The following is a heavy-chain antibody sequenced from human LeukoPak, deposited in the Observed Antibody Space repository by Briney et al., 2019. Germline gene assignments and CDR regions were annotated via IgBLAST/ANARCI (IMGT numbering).Heavy chain of an antibody. CDR3: ARDPQQLVTFDY. Sequence: SETLSLTCTVSGGSISSSSYYWGWIRQPPGKGLEWIGSIYYSGSTYYNPSLKSRVTISVDTSKNQFSLKLSSVTAADTAVYYCARDPQQLVTFDYWGQGTLVTVSS. CDR2: IYYSGST. V-gene: IGHV4-39*07. D-gene: IGHD6-13*01. CDR1: GGSISSSSYY. J-gene: IGHJ4*02.